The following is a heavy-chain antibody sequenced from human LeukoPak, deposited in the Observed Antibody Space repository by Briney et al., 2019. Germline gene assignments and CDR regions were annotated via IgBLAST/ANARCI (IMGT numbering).Heavy chain of an antibody. V-gene: IGHV3-30*18. Sequence: GGSLRLSCAASGFTFSSYGMHWVRQAPGKRLEWVAVISYDGSNKYYADSVKGRFTISRDNSKNTLYLQMNSLRAEDTAVYYCAKGRYYYDSNNWFDPWGQGTLVTVSS. CDR1: GFTFSSYG. CDR2: ISYDGSNK. D-gene: IGHD3-22*01. CDR3: AKGRYYYDSNNWFDP. J-gene: IGHJ5*02.